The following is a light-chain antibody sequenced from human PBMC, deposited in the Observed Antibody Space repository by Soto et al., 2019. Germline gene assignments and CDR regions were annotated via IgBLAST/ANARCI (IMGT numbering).Light chain of an antibody. J-gene: IGLJ3*02. Sequence: QSVLTQPPSVSAAPGQRVSISCSGSSSNIGSNYVSWYQQLPGAAPKLLIYENYQRPSGIPDRFSGSKSGTSATLGITGLQTGDEADYYCGTWDNILSGHWVFGGGTKVTVL. CDR3: GTWDNILSGHWV. V-gene: IGLV1-51*02. CDR2: ENY. CDR1: SSNIGSNY.